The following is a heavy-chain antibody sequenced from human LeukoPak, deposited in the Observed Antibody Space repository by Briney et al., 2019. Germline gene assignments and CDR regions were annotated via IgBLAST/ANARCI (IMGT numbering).Heavy chain of an antibody. Sequence: SVKVSCKASGGTFSSYAISWVRQAPGQGLEWMGGIIPIFGTANYAQKFQGRVTITTDGSTSTAYMELSSLRSEDTAVYYCARDGGSYPLGYFQHWGQGTLVTVSS. CDR1: GGTFSSYA. V-gene: IGHV1-69*05. CDR2: IIPIFGTA. D-gene: IGHD1-26*01. CDR3: ARDGGSYPLGYFQH. J-gene: IGHJ1*01.